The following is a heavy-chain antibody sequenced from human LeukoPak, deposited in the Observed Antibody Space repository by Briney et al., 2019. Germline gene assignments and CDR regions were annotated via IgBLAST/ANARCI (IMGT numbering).Heavy chain of an antibody. Sequence: ASVKVSCKASGYTFTGYYMHWVRQAPGQGLEWMGWINPNSGGTNYAQKFQGWVTMTRDTSISTAYMELSRLRSDDTAVYYCARDPTHVLRYFDWLPNAFDIWGQGTMVTVSS. D-gene: IGHD3-9*01. CDR1: GYTFTGYY. CDR3: ARDPTHVLRYFDWLPNAFDI. CDR2: INPNSGGT. J-gene: IGHJ3*02. V-gene: IGHV1-2*04.